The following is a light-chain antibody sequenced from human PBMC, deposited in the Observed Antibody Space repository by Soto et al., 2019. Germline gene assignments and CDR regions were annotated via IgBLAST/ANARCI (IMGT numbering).Light chain of an antibody. CDR3: QNYNRAPLT. Sequence: DVQMTQSPSSLSAFVGDRGTITCRASQGIAPYLAWFQQKPGKVPKLLIYATSTFPSGVPSRFSGSGSGTDFTITISSLQPEDVGTYYCQNYNRAPLTFGGGTKVEIK. V-gene: IGKV1-27*01. CDR1: QGIAPY. J-gene: IGKJ4*01. CDR2: ATS.